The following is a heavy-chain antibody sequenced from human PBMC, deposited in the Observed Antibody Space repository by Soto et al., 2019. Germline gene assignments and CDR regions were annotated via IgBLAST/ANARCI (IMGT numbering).Heavy chain of an antibody. CDR1: GGTFSSSA. CDR2: ITPVFVTP. J-gene: IGHJ3*02. Sequence: QVQLVQSGAEVKKPGSSVKVSCKASGGTFSSSAINWVRQAPGQGLEWMGGITPVFVTPTYAQKFQGRVTISAATSTPSVYMVLSSPTSDDTAVYFCAKDGHQPPPENFHFDIWGQGTMVTVSS. V-gene: IGHV1-69*06. CDR3: AKDGHQPPPENFHFDI. D-gene: IGHD1-7*01.